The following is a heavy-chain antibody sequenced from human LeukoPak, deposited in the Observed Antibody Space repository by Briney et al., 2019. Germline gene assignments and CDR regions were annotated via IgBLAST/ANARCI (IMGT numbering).Heavy chain of an antibody. CDR1: GFTFSSYW. Sequence: PGGSLGLSCAASGFTFSSYWMSWVRQAPGKGLEWVANIKQDGSEKYYVDSVKGRFTISRDNAKNSLYLQTNSLRAEDTAVYYCARVGDYYDSSGYYLSFDYWGQGTLVTVSS. CDR3: ARVGDYYDSSGYYLSFDY. D-gene: IGHD3-22*01. J-gene: IGHJ4*02. V-gene: IGHV3-7*03. CDR2: IKQDGSEK.